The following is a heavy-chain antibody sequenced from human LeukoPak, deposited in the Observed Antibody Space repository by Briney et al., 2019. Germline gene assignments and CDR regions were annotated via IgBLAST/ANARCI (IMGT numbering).Heavy chain of an antibody. J-gene: IGHJ4*02. CDR1: GFTLSNYA. V-gene: IGHV3-23*01. Sequence: GVSLRLSCAASGFTLSNYAMSWVRQAPGKGLEWVSTISGSGGSTYYVDSLKGRFTISRDNSKNTLYLQVNSLRAEDTAVYYCAKGEGRYRFDYWGQGTLVTVSS. CDR3: AKGEGRYRFDY. CDR2: ISGSGGST. D-gene: IGHD3-9*01.